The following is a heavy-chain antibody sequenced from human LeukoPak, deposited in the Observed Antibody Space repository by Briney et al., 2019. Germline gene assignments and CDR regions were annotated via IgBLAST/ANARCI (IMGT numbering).Heavy chain of an antibody. Sequence: GGSLRLSCAASGFTVSSNYMTWVRQAPGTGLEWVSVIYSGGSTFYADSVKGRFTISRDISKNTLYLQMNSLRAEDTAVYYCARAPPDNSFQEVHGDYWGQGTLVTVSS. V-gene: IGHV3-53*01. CDR2: IYSGGST. J-gene: IGHJ4*02. CDR3: ARAPPDNSFQEVHGDY. D-gene: IGHD2-15*01. CDR1: GFTVSSNY.